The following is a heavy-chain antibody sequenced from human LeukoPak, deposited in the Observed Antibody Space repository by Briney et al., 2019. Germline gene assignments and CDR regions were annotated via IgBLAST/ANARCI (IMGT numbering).Heavy chain of an antibody. J-gene: IGHJ4*02. CDR3: ARLIAVAGTYYFDY. D-gene: IGHD6-19*01. CDR2: MNPNSGNT. V-gene: IGHV1-8*01. CDR1: GYTFTSYD. Sequence: ASVKVSCKASGYTFTSYDINWVRQATGQGLEWMGWMNPNSGNTGYAQKFQGRVTMTRNTSISTAYMELSSLRSEDTAVYYCARLIAVAGTYYFDYWGQGTLVTVSS.